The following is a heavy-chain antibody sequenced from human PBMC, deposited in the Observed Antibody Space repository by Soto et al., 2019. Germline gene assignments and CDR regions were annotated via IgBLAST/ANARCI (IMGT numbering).Heavy chain of an antibody. CDR2: INSDGSST. V-gene: IGHV3-74*01. CDR1: GFTFSSYW. Sequence: GGSLILSCAAAGFTFSSYWMHWVRQAPGKGLVWVSRINSDGSSTSYADSVKGRFTISRDNAKNTLYLQMNSLRAEDTAVYYCARDQLYYNDISGRPLNAFDVWGQGTMVTVSS. D-gene: IGHD3-22*01. J-gene: IGHJ3*01. CDR3: ARDQLYYNDISGRPLNAFDV.